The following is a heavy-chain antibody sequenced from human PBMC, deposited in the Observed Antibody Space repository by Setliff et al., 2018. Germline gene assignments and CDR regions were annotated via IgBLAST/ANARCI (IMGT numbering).Heavy chain of an antibody. V-gene: IGHV4-39*07. D-gene: IGHD3-16*01. CDR2: IYHSGST. CDR3: ARGLVDERTAYPYAEYFQY. CDR1: GGSISSSSYY. J-gene: IGHJ4*01. Sequence: SETLSLTCTVSGGSISSSSYYWGWIRQPPGKGLEWIGSIYHSGSTNYNPSPKSRVTISVDTSKNQFSLKLSPVTAADTGVYYCARGLVDERTAYPYAEYFQYWGDGTLVTVSS.